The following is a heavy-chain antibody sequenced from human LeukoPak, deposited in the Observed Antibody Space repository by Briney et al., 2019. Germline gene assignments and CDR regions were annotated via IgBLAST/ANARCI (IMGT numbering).Heavy chain of an antibody. CDR3: ARERRYSTSPNYYMDV. Sequence: GGSLRLSCAASGFTFSSYWMSWVRQAPGKGLEWVANIKQDGSEKYYVDSVKGRFTISRDNAKNSLYLQMNSLRAEDTAVYYCARERRYSTSPNYYMDVWGKGTTVTISS. J-gene: IGHJ6*03. V-gene: IGHV3-7*01. D-gene: IGHD6-6*01. CDR1: GFTFSSYW. CDR2: IKQDGSEK.